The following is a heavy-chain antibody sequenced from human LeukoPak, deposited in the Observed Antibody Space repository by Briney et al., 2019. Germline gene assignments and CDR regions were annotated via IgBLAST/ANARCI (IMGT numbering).Heavy chain of an antibody. D-gene: IGHD5-18*01. J-gene: IGHJ3*02. CDR2: FDPEDGET. CDR1: GYTLTELS. CDR3: ATARGYSYGDTNAFAI. Sequence: ASVKVSCKVSGYTLTELSMHWVRQAPGKGLEWMGGFDPEDGETIYAQKFQGRVTMTEDTSTDTAYMELSSLRSEDTAVYYCATARGYSYGDTNAFAIWGQGTMVTVSS. V-gene: IGHV1-24*01.